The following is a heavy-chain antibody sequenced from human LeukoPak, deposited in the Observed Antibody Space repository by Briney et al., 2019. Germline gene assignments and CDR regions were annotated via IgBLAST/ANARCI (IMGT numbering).Heavy chain of an antibody. CDR2: INHSGST. V-gene: IGHV4-34*01. CDR3: ARGVEQQLANWFDP. Sequence: GSLRLSCAASGFTFSTYWMNWVRQAPGKGLEWIGEINHSGSTNYNPSLKSRVTISVDTSKNQFSLKLSSVTAADTAVYYCARGVEQQLANWFDPWGQGTLVTVSS. D-gene: IGHD6-13*01. J-gene: IGHJ5*02. CDR1: GFTFSTYW.